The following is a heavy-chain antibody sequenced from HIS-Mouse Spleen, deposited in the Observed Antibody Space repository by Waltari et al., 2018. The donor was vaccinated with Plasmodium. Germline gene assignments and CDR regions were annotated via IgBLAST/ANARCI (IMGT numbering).Heavy chain of an antibody. J-gene: IGHJ4*02. CDR3: ARGNSGYSSSWYLFDY. D-gene: IGHD6-13*01. CDR1: GFTVRSPY. CDR2: IDSGGST. V-gene: IGHV3-53*02. Sequence: EVQLVETGGGLIQPGGSLILACAASGFTVRSPYMSWIRQATGKGLEWVSVIDSGGSTYYADSVKGRFTISRDNSKNTLYLQMNSLRAEDTAVYYCARGNSGYSSSWYLFDYWGQGTLVTVSS.